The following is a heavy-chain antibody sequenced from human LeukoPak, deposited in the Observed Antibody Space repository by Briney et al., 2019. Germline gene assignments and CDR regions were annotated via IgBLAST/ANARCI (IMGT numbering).Heavy chain of an antibody. D-gene: IGHD2-15*01. CDR2: INPNSGGT. Sequence: ASVKVSCKASGYTFTGYYMHWVRQAPGQGLEWMGWINPNSGGTNYAQKFQGRVTMTRDTSISTAYMELSRLRSDDTAVYYCARPSEDIVVVVAATDAFGIWGQGTMVTVSS. V-gene: IGHV1-2*02. CDR3: ARPSEDIVVVVAATDAFGI. CDR1: GYTFTGYY. J-gene: IGHJ3*02.